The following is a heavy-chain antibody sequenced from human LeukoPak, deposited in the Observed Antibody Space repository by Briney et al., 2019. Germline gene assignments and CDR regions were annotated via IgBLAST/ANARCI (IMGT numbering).Heavy chain of an antibody. CDR3: AREDGYCSGGNCYSYFDS. CDR1: GFTFSNYW. Sequence: GGSLRLSCVASGFTFSNYWMHWVRQPPGKGLVWVSRIYVDGRTTNYADSVKGRFTISRDNTRNSLFLQMYSLRAKDTAVYFCAREDGYCSGGNCYSYFDSWGQGTLVTVSS. V-gene: IGHV3-74*01. D-gene: IGHD2-15*01. CDR2: IYVDGRTT. J-gene: IGHJ4*02.